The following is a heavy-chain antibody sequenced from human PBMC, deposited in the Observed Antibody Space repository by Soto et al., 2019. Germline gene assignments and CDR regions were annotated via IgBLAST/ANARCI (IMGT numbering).Heavy chain of an antibody. V-gene: IGHV5-10-1*03. CDR2: IDPSGSYT. D-gene: IGHD3-16*01. Sequence: EVQLVQSVAEVKKPGESLRISCQGSGYTFSNNWISWVRQKPGKGLEWMGKIDPSGSYTDYSPSFQGHVSLSVDKSVSTAYLQWSSLKASDSAIYYCARNMITFGGIPTSSEGDFGMDVWGHGTAVTVSS. CDR3: ARNMITFGGIPTSSEGDFGMDV. CDR1: GYTFSNNW. J-gene: IGHJ6*02.